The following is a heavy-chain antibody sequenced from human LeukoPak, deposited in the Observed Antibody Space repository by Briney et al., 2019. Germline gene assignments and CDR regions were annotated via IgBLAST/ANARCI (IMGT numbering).Heavy chain of an antibody. CDR3: ARDDILTGYFYFDY. CDR2: INEDGSVK. Sequence: GGSLRLSCAASGFTFTSYWMTWVRQAPGKGLEWLTNINEDGSVKHYVDSVRGRFTISRDNAKSSLYLQMNSLRAEDTAVYYCARDDILTGYFYFDYWGQGTLVTVSS. J-gene: IGHJ4*02. CDR1: GFTFTSYW. V-gene: IGHV3-7*01. D-gene: IGHD3-9*01.